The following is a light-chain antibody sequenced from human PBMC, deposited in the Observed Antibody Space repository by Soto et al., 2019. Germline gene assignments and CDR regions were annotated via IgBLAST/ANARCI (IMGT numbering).Light chain of an antibody. Sequence: IQLTQSPSTLPASFGDRVTITCRASQSISNGLAWYQQKPGTAPKVLIYHGFNIESGVPFRVSGSGSGTEFTLTSIQPQHYEFATYYWPQYNRYSLGQGTKVDIK. J-gene: IGKJ1*01. CDR3: PQYNRYS. CDR1: QSISNG. CDR2: HGF. V-gene: IGKV1-5*01.